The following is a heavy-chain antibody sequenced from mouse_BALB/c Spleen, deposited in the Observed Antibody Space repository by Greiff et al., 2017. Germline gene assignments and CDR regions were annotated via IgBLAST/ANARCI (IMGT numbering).Heavy chain of an antibody. J-gene: IGHJ1*01. Sequence: DLVKPGASVKLSCKASGYTFTSYWINWIKQRPGQGLAWIGRIAPGSGSTYYNEMFKGKATLTVDTSSSTAYIQLSSLSSEDSAVYFCARDGYEYFDVWGAGTTVTVAS. CDR1: GYTFTSYW. D-gene: IGHD2-2*01. CDR3: ARDGYEYFDV. CDR2: IAPGSGST. V-gene: IGHV1S41*01.